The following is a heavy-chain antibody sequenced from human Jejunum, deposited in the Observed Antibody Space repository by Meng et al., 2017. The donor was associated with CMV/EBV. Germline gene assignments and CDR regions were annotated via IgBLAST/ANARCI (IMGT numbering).Heavy chain of an antibody. CDR3: ATSTATTSNFGRVWNT. D-gene: IGHD1-1*01. V-gene: IGHV1-69*02. J-gene: IGHJ5*02. CDR1: TFNTYT. CDR2: IIPILDIT. Sequence: TFNTYTINWVRQAPGQGLEWMGRIIPILDITNSAQNLQGRLTIIADRSSSTAYMELTSLRSDDTAVYYCATSTATTSNFGRVWNTWGQGTEVTVSS.